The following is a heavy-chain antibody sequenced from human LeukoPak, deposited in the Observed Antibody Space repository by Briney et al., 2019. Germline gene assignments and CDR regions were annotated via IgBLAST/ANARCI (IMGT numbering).Heavy chain of an antibody. J-gene: IGHJ4*02. D-gene: IGHD3-22*01. V-gene: IGHV3-48*02. Sequence: GGSLRLSCEASGFTFSKYSMNWVRQAPGKGLEWVSYISSTSSTRYYADSVKGRFTISRDNAKNSLYLQMNSLRDEDTAVYYCTRDSSGYYDHLDYWGQGILVTVSS. CDR1: GFTFSKYS. CDR3: TRDSSGYYDHLDY. CDR2: ISSTSSTR.